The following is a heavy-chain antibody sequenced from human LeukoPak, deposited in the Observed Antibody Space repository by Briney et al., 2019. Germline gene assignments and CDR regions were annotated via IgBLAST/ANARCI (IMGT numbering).Heavy chain of an antibody. D-gene: IGHD1-26*01. V-gene: IGHV3-7*03. Sequence: GGSLRLSCVTSGFIFSSYAMNWVRQAPGKGLEWVANIKQDGSEKYYVDSVKGRFTISRDNAKKSLYLQMDSLRAEDTAVYYCARDKIVGATNFDYWGQGTLVTVSS. CDR2: IKQDGSEK. J-gene: IGHJ4*02. CDR1: GFIFSSYA. CDR3: ARDKIVGATNFDY.